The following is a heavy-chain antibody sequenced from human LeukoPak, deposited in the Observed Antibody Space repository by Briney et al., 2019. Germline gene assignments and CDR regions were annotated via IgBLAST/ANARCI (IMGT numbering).Heavy chain of an antibody. Sequence: SGGSLRLSCAASGFTFSSYSMNWVRQAPGKGLEWVSSIGSSSSYIYYADSVKGRFTISRDNAKNSLYLQMNRLRAEDTAVYYCASLGDVDTAMATPPNWFDPWGQGTLVTVSS. V-gene: IGHV3-21*01. CDR2: IGSSSSYI. CDR1: GFTFSSYS. D-gene: IGHD5-18*01. J-gene: IGHJ5*02. CDR3: ASLGDVDTAMATPPNWFDP.